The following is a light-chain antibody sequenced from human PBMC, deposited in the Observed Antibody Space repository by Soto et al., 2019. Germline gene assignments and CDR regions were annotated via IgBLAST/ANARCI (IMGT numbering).Light chain of an antibody. CDR1: QTILSSSNNKNS. CDR2: WAS. V-gene: IGKV4-1*01. J-gene: IGKJ1*01. Sequence: DIVMTQSPDSLAVSLGERATINCKSSQTILSSSNNKNSVAWYQQKPGLPPRLLIFWASTRGSGVPDRFIGGGSGTDFTLTINNLQAEDVAVYSCQQYFSLPPTFGQGTKVEIK. CDR3: QQYFSLPPT.